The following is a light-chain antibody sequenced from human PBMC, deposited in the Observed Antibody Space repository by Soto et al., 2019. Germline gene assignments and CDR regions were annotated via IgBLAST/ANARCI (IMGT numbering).Light chain of an antibody. J-gene: IGLJ1*01. CDR1: SSDVDDYRY. Sequence: LAQPRSVSGSPGQLLTISCTGTSSDVDDYRYVSWYQQYPGKAPKLVIYDGTKRPSGVPDRFSGSNSGNTASLTISGLQAEDEADYYCCSYVTTPEIFGTGTKV. V-gene: IGLV2-11*01. CDR2: DGT. CDR3: CSYVTTPEI.